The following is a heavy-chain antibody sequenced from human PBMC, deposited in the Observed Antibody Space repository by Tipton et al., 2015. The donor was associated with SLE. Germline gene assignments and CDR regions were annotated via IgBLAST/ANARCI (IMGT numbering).Heavy chain of an antibody. CDR3: ARQHYYESPFDY. CDR2: FYGGST. D-gene: IGHD3-22*01. CDR1: GGSINSRY. Sequence: TLSLTCTVSGGSINSRYWSWIRQPPGKGLEWIGYFYGGSTSYNPSLRGRVTISGDTSKNQFSLTLNSVTAADTAVYFCARQHYYESPFDYWGQGTLVTV. V-gene: IGHV4-59*08. J-gene: IGHJ4*02.